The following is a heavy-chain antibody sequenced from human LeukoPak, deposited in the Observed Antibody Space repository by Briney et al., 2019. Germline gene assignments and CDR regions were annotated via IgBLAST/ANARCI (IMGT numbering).Heavy chain of an antibody. CDR2: TKEDDSEK. Sequence: GGSLRLSCAASGFTFSNFWMTWVRQAPGKGLEWVANTKEDDSEKYYVDSVRGRFTTSRDNAKNSLYLQMSNLRAEDTAVYFCARGGGLDVWGQGATVTVSS. V-gene: IGHV3-7*03. J-gene: IGHJ6*02. CDR3: ARGGGLDV. CDR1: GFTFSNFW. D-gene: IGHD3-16*01.